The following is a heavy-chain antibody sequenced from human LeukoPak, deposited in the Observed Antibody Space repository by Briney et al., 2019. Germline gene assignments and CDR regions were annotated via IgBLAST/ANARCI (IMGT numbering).Heavy chain of an antibody. D-gene: IGHD2-2*01. CDR3: ARLGYCSRSTCYAFDY. Sequence: GESLKISCTGSGYSFTNFWIGWVRQMPGKGLEWMGIIYPGDSDTRYNPSFQGQVTISADKSISTAYLQWSSLKDSDTAMYYCARLGYCSRSTCYAFDYWGQGTLVTVSS. V-gene: IGHV5-51*01. J-gene: IGHJ4*02. CDR2: IYPGDSDT. CDR1: GYSFTNFW.